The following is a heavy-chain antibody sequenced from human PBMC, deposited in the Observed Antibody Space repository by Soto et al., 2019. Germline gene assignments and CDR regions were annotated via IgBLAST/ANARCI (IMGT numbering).Heavy chain of an antibody. CDR3: ARDHLEWLLSFDY. D-gene: IGHD3-3*01. CDR2: ISYDGSNK. CDR1: GFTFSSYA. V-gene: IGHV3-30-3*01. Sequence: GGSLRLSCAASGFTFSSYAMHWVRQAPGKGLEWVAVISYDGSNKYYADSVKGRFTISRDNSKNTLYLQMNSLRAEDTAVYYCARDHLEWLLSFDYWGQGTLVTVSS. J-gene: IGHJ4*02.